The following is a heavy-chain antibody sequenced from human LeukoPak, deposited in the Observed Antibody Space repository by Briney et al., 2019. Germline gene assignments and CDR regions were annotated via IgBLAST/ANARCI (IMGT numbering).Heavy chain of an antibody. J-gene: IGHJ6*03. CDR1: GGTFSSYA. D-gene: IGHD3-10*01. CDR2: IIPIFGTA. CDR3: ASISAFRGESTIRYYMDV. Sequence: SVKVSCKASGGTFSSYAISWVRQAPGQGLEWMGGIIPIFGTANYAQKFQGRVTITADKSTSSAYMELSSLRSEDTAVYYCASISAFRGESTIRYYMDVWGKGTTVTVSS. V-gene: IGHV1-69*06.